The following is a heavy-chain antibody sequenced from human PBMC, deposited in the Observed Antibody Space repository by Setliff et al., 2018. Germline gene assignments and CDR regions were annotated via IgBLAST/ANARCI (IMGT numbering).Heavy chain of an antibody. D-gene: IGHD3-3*01. CDR2: LYYSGDT. J-gene: IGHJ6*03. CDR3: ARVSGFLYVDV. V-gene: IGHV4-39*02. Sequence: PSETLSLTCTVSRASISSTTYYWGWIRQPPGKGLEWIASLYYSGDTFYSPSLRSRVTISGDTFKNQFSLNLTSVTAADTAVYYCARVSGFLYVDVWGKGTTVTVSS. CDR1: RASISSTTYY.